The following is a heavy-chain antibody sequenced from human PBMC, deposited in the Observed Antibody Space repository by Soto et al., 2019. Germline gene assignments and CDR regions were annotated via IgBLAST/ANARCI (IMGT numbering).Heavy chain of an antibody. CDR2: ISGSGGST. D-gene: IGHD3-10*01. CDR1: GFTFSSYA. CDR3: AKNPGELLDHFDY. V-gene: IGHV3-23*01. J-gene: IGHJ4*02. Sequence: EVQLLESGGGLVQPGGSLRLSCAASGFTFSSYAMSWVRQAPGKGLEWVSAISGSGGSTYYADSVKGRFTISRDNSKNTLSLQMNSLRAEDTAVYYCAKNPGELLDHFDYWGQGTLVTVSS.